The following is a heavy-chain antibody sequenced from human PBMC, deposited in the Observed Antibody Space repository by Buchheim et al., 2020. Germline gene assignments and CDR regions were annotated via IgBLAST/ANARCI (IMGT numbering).Heavy chain of an antibody. D-gene: IGHD2-2*01. J-gene: IGHJ6*02. CDR2: IYYSGST. CDR1: GGSISSSSYY. V-gene: IGHV4-39*01. CDR3: ARHECSSTSCYIGYYYYGMDV. Sequence: QLQLQESGPGLVKPSETLSLTCTVSGGSISSSSYYWGWIRQPPGKGLEWIGSIYYSGSTYYNPSLKSRVTISVDTSKNQFSLKLSSVTAADTAVYYCARHECSSTSCYIGYYYYGMDVWGQGTT.